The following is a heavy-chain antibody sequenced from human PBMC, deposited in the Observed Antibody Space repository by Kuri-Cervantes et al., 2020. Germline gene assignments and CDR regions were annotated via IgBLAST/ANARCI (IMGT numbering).Heavy chain of an antibody. J-gene: IGHJ6*03. D-gene: IGHD3-3*01. V-gene: IGHV4-59*12. CDR2: TYKSGDI. CDR3: ARVGPYDFWSGYYPYYYYMDV. CDR1: GGFITSEH. Sequence: SETLSLTCNVSGGFITSEHCSWIRQAPGKGLEWIGQTYKSGDIKYNPSLKSRVTISVDTSKKQFSLRVTSVAAADTAVYYCARVGPYDFWSGYYPYYYYMDVWGKGTTVTVSS.